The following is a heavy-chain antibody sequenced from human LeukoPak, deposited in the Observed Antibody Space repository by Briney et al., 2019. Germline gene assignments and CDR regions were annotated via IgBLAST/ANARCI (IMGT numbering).Heavy chain of an antibody. V-gene: IGHV3-66*01. CDR3: ARSSSYAYDAFDI. CDR1: GFTVSSNY. Sequence: GGSLRLSCAASGFTVSSNYMSWVRQAPGKGLEWVSVIYSGGSTYYADSVKGRFTISRDNSKNTLYLQMNSLRAEDTAVYYCARSSSYAYDAFDIWGQGTMVTVSS. CDR2: IYSGGST. J-gene: IGHJ3*02. D-gene: IGHD2-2*01.